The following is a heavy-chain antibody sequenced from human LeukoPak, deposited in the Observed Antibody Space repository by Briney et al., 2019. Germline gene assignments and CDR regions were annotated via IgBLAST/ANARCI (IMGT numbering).Heavy chain of an antibody. V-gene: IGHV3-21*01. CDR1: GFTFSSYS. D-gene: IGHD6-13*01. CDR2: ISSSSRYI. CDR3: ARAPILRSSSWCGGRKRPYYFDY. Sequence: GGSLRLSCAASGFTFSSYSMNWVRQAPGKGLEWVSSISSSSRYIYYADSVKGRFTISRDNAKNSLYLQMNSLRAEDTAVYYCARAPILRSSSWCGGRKRPYYFDYWGQGTLVTVSS. J-gene: IGHJ4*02.